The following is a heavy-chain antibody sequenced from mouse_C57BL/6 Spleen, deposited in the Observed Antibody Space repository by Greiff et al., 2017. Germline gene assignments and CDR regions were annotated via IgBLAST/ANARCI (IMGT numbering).Heavy chain of an antibody. D-gene: IGHD2-3*01. CDR3: ARERAYDDGWFAY. Sequence: QVQLQQPGAELVKPGASVKLSCKASGYTFTSYWMHWVKQRPGRGLEWIGRSDPNSGGTKYNEKFKSKATLTVDKPSSTAYMQLSSLTSEDSAVYYCARERAYDDGWFAYWGQGTLVTVSA. CDR2: SDPNSGGT. V-gene: IGHV1-72*01. J-gene: IGHJ3*01. CDR1: GYTFTSYW.